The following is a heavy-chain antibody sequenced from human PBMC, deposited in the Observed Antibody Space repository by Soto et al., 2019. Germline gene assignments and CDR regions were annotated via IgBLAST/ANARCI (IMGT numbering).Heavy chain of an antibody. J-gene: IGHJ4*02. CDR3: AKDLGYCSGGSCYFDY. V-gene: IGHV3-23*01. Sequence: PGGSRRLSCAAYGCSVSSSHMIWVRQAPGKGREGVSAISGSGGSTYYADSVKGRFTISRDNSKNTLYLQMNSLRAEDTAVYYCAKDLGYCSGGSCYFDYWGQGTLVTVSS. D-gene: IGHD2-15*01. CDR2: ISGSGGST. CDR1: GCSVSSSH.